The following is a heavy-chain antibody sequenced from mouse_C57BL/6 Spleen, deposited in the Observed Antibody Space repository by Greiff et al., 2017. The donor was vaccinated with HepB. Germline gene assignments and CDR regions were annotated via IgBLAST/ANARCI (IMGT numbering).Heavy chain of an antibody. D-gene: IGHD1-1*01. CDR3: ARNFHYYGSSSMDY. CDR1: GFSLTSYA. J-gene: IGHJ4*01. V-gene: IGHV2-9-1*01. Sequence: VKLQESGPGLVAPSQSLSITCTVSGFSLTSYAISWVRQPPGKGLEWLGVIWTGGGTNYNSALKSRLSISKDNSKSQVFLKMNSLQTDDTARYYCARNFHYYGSSSMDYWGQGTSVTVSS. CDR2: IWTGGGT.